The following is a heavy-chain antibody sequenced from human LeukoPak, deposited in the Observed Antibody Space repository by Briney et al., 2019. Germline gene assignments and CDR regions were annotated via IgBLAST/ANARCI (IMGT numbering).Heavy chain of an antibody. CDR2: IWYDGSNK. CDR1: GFTFSSYG. J-gene: IGHJ4*02. D-gene: IGHD3-22*01. V-gene: IGHV3-33*06. Sequence: GGSLRLSCAASGFTFSSYGRHWVRQAPGKGLEWVAVIWYDGSNKYYADSVKGRFTISRDNSKNTLYLQMNSLRAEDTAVYYCAKLSGYYDSSGYDSYDYWGQGTLVTVSS. CDR3: AKLSGYYDSSGYDSYDY.